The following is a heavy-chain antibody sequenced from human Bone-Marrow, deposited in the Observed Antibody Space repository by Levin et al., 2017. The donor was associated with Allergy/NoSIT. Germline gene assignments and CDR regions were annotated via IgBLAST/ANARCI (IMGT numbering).Heavy chain of an antibody. V-gene: IGHV5-51*01. D-gene: IGHD1-20*01. CDR3: ARKGYNWNDGDFDI. Sequence: GGSLRLSCKGSGSSFTSYWIGWVRQMPGKGLEWMGIIYPGDSDTRYSPSFQGQVTISADKSISTAYLQWSSLKASDTAMYYCARKGYNWNDGDFDIWGQGTMVTVSS. CDR1: GSSFTSYW. J-gene: IGHJ3*02. CDR2: IYPGDSDT.